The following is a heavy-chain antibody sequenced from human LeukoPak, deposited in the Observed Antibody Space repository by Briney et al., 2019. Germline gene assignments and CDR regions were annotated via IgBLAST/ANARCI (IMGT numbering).Heavy chain of an antibody. D-gene: IGHD3-10*01. CDR3: ARVFYGSGSYYNYFDY. V-gene: IGHV1-3*01. CDR1: GYTFTSYA. CDR2: INAGNGNT. J-gene: IGHJ4*02. Sequence: GASVKVSCKASGYTFTSYAMHWVRQAPGQRLEWMGWINAGNGNTKYSQKFQGRVTITRDTSASTAYMELSSLRSEDTAVYYRARVFYGSGSYYNYFDYWGQGTLVTVSS.